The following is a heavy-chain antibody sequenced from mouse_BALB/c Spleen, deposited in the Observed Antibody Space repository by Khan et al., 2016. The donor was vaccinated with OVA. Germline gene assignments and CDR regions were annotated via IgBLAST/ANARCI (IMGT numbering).Heavy chain of an antibody. Sequence: VQLKESGGDLVKPGGSLKLSCAASGFTFSTYGMSWVRQAPDKRLEWVATVSTGGSYTYYPDSVKGRFTISRDNAKKHLYLQMSGLRSQDTAMFYCTRLAYYYDSEGFAYWGQGTLVTVSA. CDR2: VSTGGSYT. CDR1: GFTFSTYG. V-gene: IGHV5-6*01. CDR3: TRLAYYYDSEGFAY. J-gene: IGHJ3*01. D-gene: IGHD1-1*01.